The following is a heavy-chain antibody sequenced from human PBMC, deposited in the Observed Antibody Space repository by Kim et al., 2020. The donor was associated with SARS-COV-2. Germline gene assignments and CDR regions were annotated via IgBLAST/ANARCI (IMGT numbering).Heavy chain of an antibody. D-gene: IGHD2-15*01. V-gene: IGHV3-23*01. CDR3: AKGPVRNMVVMVIFADY. J-gene: IGHJ4*02. Sequence: GKGRFTISRDNYKNTLYRQMTSLKAEDTAVYYCAKGPVRNMVVMVIFADYWGQGTLVTVPS.